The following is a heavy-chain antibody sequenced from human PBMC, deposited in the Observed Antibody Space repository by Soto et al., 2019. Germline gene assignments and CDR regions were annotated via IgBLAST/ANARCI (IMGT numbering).Heavy chain of an antibody. CDR1: VGSITGYY. J-gene: IGHJ4*02. V-gene: IGHV4-59*01. Sequence: QVQLQESGPGLVKPSETLSLTCTVSVGSITGYYWSWIRQSPGKGLECIGCSYYTGATNYNPSLKRRVTISVGTSKNQVSLTLSSATAXXXXVYYCARERTPRSXXDYWGQGTQVTVSS. CDR3: ARERTPRSXXDY. CDR2: SYYTGAT.